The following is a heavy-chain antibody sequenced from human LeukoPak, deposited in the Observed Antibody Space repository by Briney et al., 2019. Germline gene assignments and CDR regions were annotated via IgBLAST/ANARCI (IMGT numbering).Heavy chain of an antibody. V-gene: IGHV3-30*02. CDR1: GFTFSSYG. Sequence: GGSLRLSCAASGFTFSSYGMHWVRQAPGKGLEWVAFIRYDGSNKYYADSVKGRFTISRDNSKNTLYLQMNSLRAEDTAVYYCAKVGKLTAFFDYWGQGTLVTVSS. D-gene: IGHD4/OR15-4a*01. CDR3: AKVGKLTAFFDY. CDR2: IRYDGSNK. J-gene: IGHJ4*02.